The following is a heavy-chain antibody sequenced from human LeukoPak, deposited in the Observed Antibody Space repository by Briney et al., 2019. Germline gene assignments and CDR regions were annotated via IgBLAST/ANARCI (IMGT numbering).Heavy chain of an antibody. CDR1: GASFSGYY. CDR3: AREGGNWFDP. V-gene: IGHV4-34*01. Sequence: SETLSLTCAVHGASFSGYYWSWIRQPPGKGLEWIGEINHTGSTNYNPSHKSRVTISADTSKNQFSLEVNSVTAADTAVYYCAREGGNWFDPWGQGTLVTVSS. D-gene: IGHD1-26*01. J-gene: IGHJ5*02. CDR2: INHTGST.